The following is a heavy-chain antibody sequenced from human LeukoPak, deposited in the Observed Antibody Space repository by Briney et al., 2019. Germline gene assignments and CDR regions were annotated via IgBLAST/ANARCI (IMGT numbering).Heavy chain of an antibody. CDR1: GFTFNSYA. J-gene: IGHJ6*02. Sequence: GGSLRLSCAASGFTFNSYAMSWVRQAPGKGLEWVSAISGSGGSTYYADSVKGRFTISRDNSKNTLYLQMNSLRAEDTAVYYCAKEGQTAEDYYYYGMDVWGQGTTVTVSS. CDR3: AKEGQTAEDYYYYGMDV. CDR2: ISGSGGST. V-gene: IGHV3-23*01. D-gene: IGHD2-21*02.